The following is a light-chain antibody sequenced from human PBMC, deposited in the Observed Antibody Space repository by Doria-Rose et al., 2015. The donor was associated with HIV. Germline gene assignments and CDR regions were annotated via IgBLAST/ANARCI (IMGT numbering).Light chain of an antibody. Sequence: FTQSPGTLSLSPGEIATLSCRASQSFSSTYLAWYQQKPGQAPSLLIYDGSTRATGIPDRFSASGSGTDFTLTINRLEPEDFALYYCHQYGTSWTFGQGTKVEI. J-gene: IGKJ1*01. CDR3: HQYGTSWT. CDR2: DGS. CDR1: QSFSSTY. V-gene: IGKV3-20*01.